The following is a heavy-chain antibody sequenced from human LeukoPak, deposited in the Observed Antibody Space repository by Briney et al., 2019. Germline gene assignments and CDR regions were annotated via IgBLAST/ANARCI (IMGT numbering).Heavy chain of an antibody. J-gene: IGHJ4*02. V-gene: IGHV3-7*03. Sequence: GGSLRLSCAASGFSFSTSWMTWVRQAPGKGLEWVANMNVDGSQKYPGDSVGGRFTISRDNVKNTLYLQMNSLRVEDTAVYYCARDPGWGALDYWAREPWSPSPQ. CDR3: ARDPGWGALDY. D-gene: IGHD3-16*01. CDR1: GFSFSTSW. CDR2: MNVDGSQK.